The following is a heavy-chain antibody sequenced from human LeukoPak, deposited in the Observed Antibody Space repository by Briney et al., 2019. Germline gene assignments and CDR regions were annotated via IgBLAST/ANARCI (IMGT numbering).Heavy chain of an antibody. CDR1: GGSFSGYY. CDR2: INHSGST. J-gene: IGHJ4*02. V-gene: IGHV4-34*01. Sequence: PSETLSLTCAVYGGSFSGYYWSWIRQPPGKGLEWIGEINHSGSTNYNPSLKSRVTISVDTSKNQFSLKLSSVTAADTAVYYCARGGRPNYVWGRYRYSYYFDYWGQGTLVTVSS. CDR3: ARGGRPNYVWGRYRYSYYFDY. D-gene: IGHD3-16*02.